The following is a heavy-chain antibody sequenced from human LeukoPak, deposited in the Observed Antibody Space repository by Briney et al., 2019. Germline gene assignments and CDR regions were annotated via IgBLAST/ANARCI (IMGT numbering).Heavy chain of an antibody. CDR1: GFTGSNNY. D-gene: IGHD6-19*01. CDR2: IHSSGAT. V-gene: IGHV3-66*03. Sequence: GGSLRLSCAASGFTGSNNYVSWVRQAPGMGLEWVSAIHSSGATYYADSVKGRFTISRDNSKNTLYLQMNSLRAEDTAVYYCARASTGYSSGWYEFDPWGQGTLVTVSS. J-gene: IGHJ5*02. CDR3: ARASTGYSSGWYEFDP.